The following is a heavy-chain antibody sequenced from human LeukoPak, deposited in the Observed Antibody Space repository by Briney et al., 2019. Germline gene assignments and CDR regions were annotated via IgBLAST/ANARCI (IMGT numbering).Heavy chain of an antibody. J-gene: IGHJ4*02. CDR3: AIAPLPVH. CDR1: GGSFNGYY. V-gene: IGHV4-34*01. Sequence: SETLSLACAVYGGSFNGYYWSWIRQPPGKGLEWIGEINHSGSTNYNPSLKSRVTISVDTSKNQFSLKLSSVTAADTAVYYCAIAPLPVHWGQGTLVTVSS. CDR2: INHSGST.